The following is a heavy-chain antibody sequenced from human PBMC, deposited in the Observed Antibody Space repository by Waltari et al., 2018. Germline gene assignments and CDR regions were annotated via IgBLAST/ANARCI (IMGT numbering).Heavy chain of an antibody. CDR1: GGSISSHY. CDR2: IYYSGST. Sequence: QVQLQESGPGLVKPSETLSLTCTVSGGSISSHYWSWIRQPPGKGLEWIGYIYYSGSTNYNPSLKSRVTISVDTSKNQFSLKLSSVTAADTAVYYCARQPDFIPVPSYFDYWGQGTLVTVSS. CDR3: ARQPDFIPVPSYFDY. J-gene: IGHJ4*02. V-gene: IGHV4-59*11.